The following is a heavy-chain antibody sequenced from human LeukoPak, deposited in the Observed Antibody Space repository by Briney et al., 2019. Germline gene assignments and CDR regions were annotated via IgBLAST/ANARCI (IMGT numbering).Heavy chain of an antibody. CDR2: IIPIFGTA. D-gene: IGHD3-22*01. CDR1: GGTFSSYA. Sequence: SVKVSCKASGGTFSSYAISWVRQAPGQGLEWMGGIIPIFGTANYAQKFQGRVTITADKSTSTAYMELSSLRSEDTAVYYCAREYYYDSSGYYNYFDYWGQGTLVTVSS. J-gene: IGHJ4*02. V-gene: IGHV1-69*06. CDR3: AREYYYDSSGYYNYFDY.